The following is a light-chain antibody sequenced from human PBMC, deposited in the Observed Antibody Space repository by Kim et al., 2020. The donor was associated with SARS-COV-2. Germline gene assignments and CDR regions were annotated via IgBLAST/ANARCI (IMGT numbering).Light chain of an antibody. CDR2: LSA. CDR1: PSLRHSSGYIF. CDR3: MQGLQYPYS. J-gene: IGKJ2*03. V-gene: IGKV2-28*01. Sequence: EPASISCRSSPSLRHSSGYIFLDWYLQKPGQSPQLLIYLSANRDSGVPDRFSGSGSGTDFRRKISRVEAEDVGVYYCMQGLQYPYSFGQGTKLEI.